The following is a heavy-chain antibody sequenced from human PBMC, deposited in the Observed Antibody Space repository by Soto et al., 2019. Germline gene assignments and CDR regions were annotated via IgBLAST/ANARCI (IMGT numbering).Heavy chain of an antibody. CDR1: GGMCVDYG. V-gene: IGHV3-23*01. J-gene: IGHJ4*02. CDR3: AQPSHSGDYAGSFDS. CDR2: ISGRGGRE. Sequence: GVSLRVWCGAAGGMCVDYGGNWVRHVAGKGLEWVSGISGRGGREFYADSMKGRFTASRDNSRRTVYLHIINLRVEDTAIYYCAQPSHSGDYAGSFDSWGQGTLVTVSS. D-gene: IGHD4-17*01.